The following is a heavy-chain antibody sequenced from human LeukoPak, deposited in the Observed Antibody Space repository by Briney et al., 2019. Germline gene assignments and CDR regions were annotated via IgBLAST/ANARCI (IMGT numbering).Heavy chain of an antibody. J-gene: IGHJ5*01. Sequence: GGSLRLSCAGPGFALKSYSLTWVRQAPGKGLEWVSSISSTSAYIHYADSVKGRFTISRDNVDNVVYLEMNSLGAEDTATYYCARVAVSGPTGWFDSWGQGTLVIVSS. CDR2: ISSTSAYI. CDR3: ARVAVSGPTGWFDS. V-gene: IGHV3-21*01. CDR1: GFALKSYS. D-gene: IGHD2-8*02.